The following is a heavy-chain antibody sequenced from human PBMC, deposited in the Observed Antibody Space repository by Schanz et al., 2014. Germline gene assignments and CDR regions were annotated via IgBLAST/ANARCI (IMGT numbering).Heavy chain of an antibody. Sequence: EVQLLESGGTVVQPGGSLRVSCAASGFVFRTFAMNWVRQAPGKGLEWVSSISSGGRNISYADSLKGRFAISRDNARNSLYLQLNSLRVEDSSVYFCAQSRGTFMVPIDNWGQGVLVIVSS. J-gene: IGHJ4*02. V-gene: IGHV3-21*01. CDR2: ISSGGRNI. D-gene: IGHD3-3*02. CDR1: GFVFRTFA. CDR3: AQSRGTFMVPIDN.